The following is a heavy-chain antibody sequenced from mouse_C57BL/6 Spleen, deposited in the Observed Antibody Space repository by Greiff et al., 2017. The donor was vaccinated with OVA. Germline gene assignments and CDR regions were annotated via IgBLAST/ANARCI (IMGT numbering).Heavy chain of an antibody. D-gene: IGHD3-2*02. CDR3: ATYSSGYVGYYAMDY. CDR1: GFNIKNPY. CDR2: IDPANGNT. V-gene: IGHV14-3*01. Sequence: EVQLQQSVAELVRPGASVKLSCTASGFNIKNPYMHWVKQRPEQGLEWIGRIDPANGNTKYAPKFQGKATITADTSSNTAYLQLSSLTSEDTAIYYCATYSSGYVGYYAMDYWGQGTSVTVSS. J-gene: IGHJ4*01.